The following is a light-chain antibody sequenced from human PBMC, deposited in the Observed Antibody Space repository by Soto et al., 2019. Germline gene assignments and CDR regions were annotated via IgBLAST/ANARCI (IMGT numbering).Light chain of an antibody. Sequence: QPVLTQPPSASASLGASVKLTCTLSSGHSSYAIAWHQQQPEKGHRYLMKLNSDGSYNKGDGIPDRFSGSSPGTERYRTISILQSEDEADYYCQTWGTGIQVFGGGTKLTVL. J-gene: IGLJ2*01. CDR3: QTWGTGIQV. CDR1: SGHSSYA. CDR2: LNSDGSY. V-gene: IGLV4-69*02.